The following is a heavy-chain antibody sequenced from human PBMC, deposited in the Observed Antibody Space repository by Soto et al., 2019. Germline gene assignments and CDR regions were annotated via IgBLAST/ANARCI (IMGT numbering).Heavy chain of an antibody. J-gene: IGHJ6*02. CDR1: GGSISDGYY. V-gene: IGHV4-31*03. D-gene: IGHD2-2*01. CDR2: ISYSGST. CDR3: ARGNCSSPNCYSFSGYYGMDV. Sequence: SETLSLTCTVSGGSISDGYYWSWIRQHPGKGLEWIGSISYSGSTSYNPSLKSRLTISVDRSKSQFSLNLSSVTAADTAVYYCARGNCSSPNCYSFSGYYGMDVWGQGTTVTVSS.